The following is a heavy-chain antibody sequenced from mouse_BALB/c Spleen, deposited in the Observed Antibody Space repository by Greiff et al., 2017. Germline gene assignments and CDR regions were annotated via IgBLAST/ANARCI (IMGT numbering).Heavy chain of an antibody. Sequence: DVKLVESGGGLVKPGGSLKLSCAASGFTFSSYTMSWVRQTPEKRLEWVATISSGGSYTYYPDSVKGRFTISRDNAKNTLYLQMSSLKSEDTAMYYCTRDHDYAWFAYWGQGTLVTVSA. D-gene: IGHD2-4*01. J-gene: IGHJ3*01. CDR3: TRDHDYAWFAY. CDR1: GFTFSSYT. CDR2: ISSGGSYT. V-gene: IGHV5-6-4*01.